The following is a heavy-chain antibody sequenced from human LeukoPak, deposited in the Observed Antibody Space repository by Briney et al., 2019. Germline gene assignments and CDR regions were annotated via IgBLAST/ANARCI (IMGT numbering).Heavy chain of an antibody. V-gene: IGHV4-31*03. CDR2: IYYSGST. CDR3: ARGPGYYDSSGYTEYFQH. Sequence: SETLSLTCTVSGGSISSGGYYWSWIRQHPGKGLEWIGYIYYSGSTYYNPSLKSRVTISVDTSKNQFSLKLSSVTAVDTAVYYCARGPGYYDSSGYTEYFQHWGQGTLVTVSS. J-gene: IGHJ1*01. D-gene: IGHD3-22*01. CDR1: GGSISSGGYY.